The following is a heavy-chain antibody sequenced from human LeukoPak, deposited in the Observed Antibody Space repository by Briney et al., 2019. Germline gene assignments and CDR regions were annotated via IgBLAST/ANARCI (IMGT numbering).Heavy chain of an antibody. CDR3: AKGGYDYVEVAYFDY. V-gene: IGHV3-23*01. J-gene: IGHJ4*02. D-gene: IGHD5-12*01. CDR1: GFTVSSNY. Sequence: GGSLRLSCAASGFTVSSNYMNWVRQAPGKGLEWVSTIIGSSGSTFYADSVKGRFTISKDTSKNTLYLHMSSLRADDTAVYYCAKGGYDYVEVAYFDYWGQGTLVTVSS. CDR2: IIGSSGST.